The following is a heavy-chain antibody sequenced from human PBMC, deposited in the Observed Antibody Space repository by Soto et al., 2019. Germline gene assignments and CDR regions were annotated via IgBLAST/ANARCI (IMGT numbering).Heavy chain of an antibody. CDR3: GRDLGNVATIAD. V-gene: IGHV6-1*01. D-gene: IGHD5-12*01. J-gene: IGHJ4*02. CDR1: VVTLHTEVDA. Sequence: QKLALLMVISVVTLHTEVDAWNWIKPYSSGGVEWLGRTYYRSRWYSHYAESVKSRISFTPDTSKNHFSLHLKSVNSDDSAVYYCGRDLGNVATIADWGQGNLV. CDR2: TYYRSRWYS.